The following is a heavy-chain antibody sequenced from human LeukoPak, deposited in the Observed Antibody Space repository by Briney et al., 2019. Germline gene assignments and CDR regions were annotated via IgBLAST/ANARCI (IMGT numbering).Heavy chain of an antibody. D-gene: IGHD3-22*01. Sequence: GASVKVSCKASGYTFSNHGIAWVRQAPGQGLEWMGWVSVYNGNTNYAQKLQGRVTMTTDTSTSTAYMELRSLRSDDTAVYYCASTKEGEYYYDSSGYSDDAFDIWGQGTMVTVSS. CDR2: VSVYNGNT. J-gene: IGHJ3*02. V-gene: IGHV1-18*01. CDR1: GYTFSNHG. CDR3: ASTKEGEYYYDSSGYSDDAFDI.